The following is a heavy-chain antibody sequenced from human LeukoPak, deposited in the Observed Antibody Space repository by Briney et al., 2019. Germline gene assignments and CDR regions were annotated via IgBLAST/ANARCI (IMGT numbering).Heavy chain of an antibody. V-gene: IGHV3-23*01. CDR3: AKEGYYDGSGYYYYYYYYYMDV. J-gene: IGHJ6*03. Sequence: GASLRLSCAASGFTFSSYAMSWVRQAPGKGLEWVSAISGSGGSTYYADSVKGRFTISRDNSKNTLYLQMNSLRAEDTAVNYCAKEGYYDGSGYYYYYYYYYMDVWGKGTTVTVSS. CDR1: GFTFSSYA. D-gene: IGHD3-22*01. CDR2: ISGSGGST.